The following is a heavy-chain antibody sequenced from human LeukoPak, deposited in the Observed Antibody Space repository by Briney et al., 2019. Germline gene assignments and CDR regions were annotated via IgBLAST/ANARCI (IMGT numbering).Heavy chain of an antibody. V-gene: IGHV4-39*01. CDR3: ARHVNTYYDFWSGWDYYYYMDV. CDR1: GGSISSSSYY. J-gene: IGHJ6*03. D-gene: IGHD3-3*01. CDR2: IYYSGST. Sequence: KPSETLSLTCTVSGGSISSSSYYWGWIRQPPGKGLEWIGSIYYSGSTYYNPSLKSRVTISVDTSKNQFSLKLSSVTAADTAVYYCARHVNTYYDFWSGWDYYYYMDVWGKGTTVTVSS.